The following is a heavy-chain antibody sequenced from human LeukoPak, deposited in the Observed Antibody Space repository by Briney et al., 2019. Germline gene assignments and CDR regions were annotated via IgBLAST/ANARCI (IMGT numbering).Heavy chain of an antibody. CDR3: ARIRDGYNSYFFYGMDV. D-gene: IGHD5-24*01. Sequence: SVKVSCKASGGTFSSYAISWVRQAPGQGLEWTGGIIPIFGTANYAQKFQGRVTITADESTSTAYMELSSLRSEDTAVYYCARIRDGYNSYFFYGMDVWGQGTTVTVSS. V-gene: IGHV1-69*13. CDR1: GGTFSSYA. J-gene: IGHJ6*02. CDR2: IIPIFGTA.